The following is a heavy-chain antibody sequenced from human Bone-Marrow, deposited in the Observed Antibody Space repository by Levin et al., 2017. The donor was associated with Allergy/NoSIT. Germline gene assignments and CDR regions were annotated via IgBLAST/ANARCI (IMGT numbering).Heavy chain of an antibody. Sequence: LSLTCAASGSSFPNAWMTWVRPAPGKGLEWVGRIKSKSDGGTTDYAAPVKGRFTISRDDSKNTLYLQMNSLKTEDTALYYCATELFLEWFPHQHFYYGMDVWGQGTTVSVS. D-gene: IGHD3-3*01. J-gene: IGHJ6*02. CDR3: ATELFLEWFPHQHFYYGMDV. CDR2: IKSKSDGGTT. V-gene: IGHV3-15*01. CDR1: GSSFPNAW.